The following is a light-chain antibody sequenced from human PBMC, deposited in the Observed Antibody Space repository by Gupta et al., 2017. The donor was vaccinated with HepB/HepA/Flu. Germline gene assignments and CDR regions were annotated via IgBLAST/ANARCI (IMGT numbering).Light chain of an antibody. Sequence: DIQMTQSPSSLSASVGDRVTITCRASQSISSYLNWYQQKPGKAPKLLIYAASSVQSGVPSRFSGSGSGTDFTLTISRLQPEDFATYYCQQSDSTPPAFGQGTRLEIK. CDR3: QQSDSTPPA. V-gene: IGKV1-39*01. J-gene: IGKJ5*01. CDR1: QSISSY. CDR2: AAS.